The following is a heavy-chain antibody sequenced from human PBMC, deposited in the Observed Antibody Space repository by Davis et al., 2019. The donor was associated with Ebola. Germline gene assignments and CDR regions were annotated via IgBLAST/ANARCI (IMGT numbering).Heavy chain of an antibody. CDR2: TFYGSKWNS. D-gene: IGHD5-24*01. V-gene: IGHV6-1*01. CDR3: GRGWLQSGIGS. CDR1: GDYVSSGSTA. J-gene: IGHJ4*02. Sequence: PSETLSLTCAISGDYVSSGSTAWNWIRQSPSSGLEWLGRTFYGSKWNSDYAVPVKSRITINADTSKNQFSLQLNSVTPEDTAVYYCGRGWLQSGIGSWGQGTLVTVSS.